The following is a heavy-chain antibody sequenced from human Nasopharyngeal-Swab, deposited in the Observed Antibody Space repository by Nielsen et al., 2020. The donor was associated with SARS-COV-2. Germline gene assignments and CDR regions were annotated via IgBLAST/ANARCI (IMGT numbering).Heavy chain of an antibody. CDR2: ISSSSSYI. V-gene: IGHV3-21*01. J-gene: IGHJ6*02. D-gene: IGHD6-13*01. Sequence: GESLKLSCAAFGFPFRSYSMNLVRQAPGKGLEWVSSISSSSSYIYYADSVKGRFTISRDNAKNSLYLQMNSLRAEDTAVYYCASLAAAGTNTYYYYGMDVWGQGTTVTVSS. CDR3: ASLAAAGTNTYYYYGMDV. CDR1: GFPFRSYS.